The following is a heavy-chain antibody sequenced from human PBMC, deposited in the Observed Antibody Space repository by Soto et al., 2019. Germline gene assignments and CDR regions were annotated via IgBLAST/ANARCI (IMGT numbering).Heavy chain of an antibody. CDR2: IYTSGST. CDR3: ARDQKARNSRWYNWFDP. J-gene: IGHJ5*02. CDR1: GGSISSYY. D-gene: IGHD6-13*01. Sequence: QVQLQESGPGLVKPSETLSLTCTVSGGSISSYYWSWVRQPAGKGLEWIGRIYTSGSTNYNPSLTSRDTMSVATSKNQFAKKPRSVTDADTAVYYCARDQKARNSRWYNWFDPWEQVSLETVSS. V-gene: IGHV4-4*07.